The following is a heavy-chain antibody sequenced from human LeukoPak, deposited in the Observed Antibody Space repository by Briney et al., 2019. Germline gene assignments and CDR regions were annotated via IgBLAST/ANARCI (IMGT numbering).Heavy chain of an antibody. CDR2: IFSSGST. Sequence: PSETLSLTCSVSGGSLSSYSWTWIRQPAGKGLDWVGRIFSSGSTNYNPSLRGRVTISVDTSKNQFSLRLNSVTAADTALYFCSSSGGHYGESFEYWGQGILATVSS. CDR3: SSSGGHYGESFEY. CDR1: GGSLSSYS. J-gene: IGHJ4*02. V-gene: IGHV4-4*07. D-gene: IGHD3-16*01.